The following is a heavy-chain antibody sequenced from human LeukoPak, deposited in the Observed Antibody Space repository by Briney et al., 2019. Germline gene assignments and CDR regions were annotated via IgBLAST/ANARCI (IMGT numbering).Heavy chain of an antibody. Sequence: ASVKVSRKASGYTFTSYGISWVRQAPGQGLEWMGWISAYNGNTNYAQKLQGRVTMTTDTSTSTAYMELRSLGSDDTAVYYCARDLGDIVVVPAADYFDYWGQGTLVTVSS. CDR2: ISAYNGNT. J-gene: IGHJ4*02. CDR3: ARDLGDIVVVPAADYFDY. CDR1: GYTFTSYG. D-gene: IGHD2-2*01. V-gene: IGHV1-18*01.